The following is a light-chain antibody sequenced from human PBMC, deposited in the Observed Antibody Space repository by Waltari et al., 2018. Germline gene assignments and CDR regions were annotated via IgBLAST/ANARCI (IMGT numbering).Light chain of an antibody. J-gene: IGLJ3*02. CDR3: QGWDTSTGV. Sequence: WYQQKAGQCPVLVIYQGNKRPAGIAVRFSGSNSGNTATLTISGTLAMDEADYYGQGWDTSTGVFGGGTKLTVL. V-gene: IGLV3-1*01. CDR2: QGN.